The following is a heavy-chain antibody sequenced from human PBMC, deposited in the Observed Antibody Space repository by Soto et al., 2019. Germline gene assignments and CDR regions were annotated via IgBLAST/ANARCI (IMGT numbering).Heavy chain of an antibody. CDR3: ARDPDSRGSYGMDV. CDR2: IYHSGST. D-gene: IGHD6-25*01. V-gene: IGHV4-30-2*01. J-gene: IGHJ6*02. Sequence: SETLSLTCAVSGGSISSGGYSWSWIRQPPGKGLEWIGCIYHSGSTYYNPSLKSRVTISVDRPKNQFSLKLSSVTAADTAVYYCARDPDSRGSYGMDVWGQGTTVTVSS. CDR1: GGSISSGGYS.